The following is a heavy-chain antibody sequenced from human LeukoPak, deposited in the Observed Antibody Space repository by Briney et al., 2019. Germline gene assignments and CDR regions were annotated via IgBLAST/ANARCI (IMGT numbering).Heavy chain of an antibody. V-gene: IGHV3-23*01. CDR2: ISGSGGST. J-gene: IGHJ4*02. Sequence: GGSLRLSCAASGFTFSSYAMGWVRQAPGKGLGWVSAISGSGGSTYYADSVKGRFTISRGNSKNTLYLQMNSLRAEDTAVYYCAKSSGVRYYDSSGYFDYWGQGTLVTVSS. CDR1: GFTFSSYA. D-gene: IGHD3-22*01. CDR3: AKSSGVRYYDSSGYFDY.